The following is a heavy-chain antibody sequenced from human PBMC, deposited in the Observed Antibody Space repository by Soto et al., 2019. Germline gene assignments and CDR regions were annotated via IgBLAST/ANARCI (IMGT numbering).Heavy chain of an antibody. CDR2: INVGNGNT. V-gene: IGHV1-3*01. CDR3: APPQDYEGCFDS. D-gene: IGHD3-22*01. Sequence: ASVKVSCKASGYTFTRYNIHWVRQAPGQRLEWMGWINVGNGNTRYSQKFQGRLTLTRDTPGNTAYLELNSLISEDTAVYYCAPPQDYEGCFDSWGRGTLVTVSS. CDR1: GYTFTRYN. J-gene: IGHJ4*02.